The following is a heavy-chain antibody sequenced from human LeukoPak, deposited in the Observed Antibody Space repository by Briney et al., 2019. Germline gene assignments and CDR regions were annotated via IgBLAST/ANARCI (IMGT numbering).Heavy chain of an antibody. D-gene: IGHD1-26*01. J-gene: IGHJ4*02. CDR3: ARVRVGAPFDY. CDR1: GFTFSSYS. V-gene: IGHV3-48*04. Sequence: PGGSLRLSCAASGFTFSSYSMNWVRQAPGKGLEWVSYISSSSSTIYYADSVKGRFTISRDNAKNSLYLQMNSLRAEDTAVYYCARVRVGAPFDYWGQGALVTVSS. CDR2: ISSSSSTI.